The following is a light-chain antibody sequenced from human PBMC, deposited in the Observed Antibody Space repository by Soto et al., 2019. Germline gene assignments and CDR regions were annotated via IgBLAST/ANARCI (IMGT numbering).Light chain of an antibody. V-gene: IGLV1-47*01. CDR1: SSNIGSDF. Sequence: QSVLTQPPSASGTPGQRVTISCSGSSSNIGSDFVYWYQQLPGTAPKLLIYHNYQRPSGVPDRFSGSKSGTSASLAISDLRSEDEGDYYCSAWDDSLKGYVFGAGTKVTAL. J-gene: IGLJ1*01. CDR3: SAWDDSLKGYV. CDR2: HNY.